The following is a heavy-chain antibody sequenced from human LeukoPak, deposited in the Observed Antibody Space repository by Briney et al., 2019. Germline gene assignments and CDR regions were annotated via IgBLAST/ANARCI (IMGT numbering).Heavy chain of an antibody. V-gene: IGHV3-48*03. CDR2: ISDGGKTK. CDR3: ARDYSGWSLDP. J-gene: IGHJ5*02. CDR1: GFILSSSE. Sequence: PGGSLRPSCVASGFILSSSEMNWVRQAPGKGLEWVSYISDGGKTKYSADSVKGRFTISRDNAKNSLYLQMNSLRAEDTAVYYCARDYSGWSLDPWGQGTLVTVSS. D-gene: IGHD5-12*01.